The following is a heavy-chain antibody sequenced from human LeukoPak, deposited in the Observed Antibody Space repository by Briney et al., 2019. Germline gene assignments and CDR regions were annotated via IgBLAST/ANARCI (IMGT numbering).Heavy chain of an antibody. D-gene: IGHD3-22*01. J-gene: IGHJ4*02. V-gene: IGHV4-31*03. Sequence: SETLSLTCTVSGGSISRGGYYWSWIRQHPGKGLEWIGYIYYSVSTYYNPSLKSRVTISVDTSKNQFSLKLSSVTAADTAVYYCARTREEGSGYRRFDYWGQGTLVTVSS. CDR1: GGSISRGGYY. CDR2: IYYSVST. CDR3: ARTREEGSGYRRFDY.